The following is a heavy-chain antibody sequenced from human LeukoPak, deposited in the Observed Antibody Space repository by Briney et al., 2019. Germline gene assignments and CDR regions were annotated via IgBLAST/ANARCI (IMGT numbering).Heavy chain of an antibody. Sequence: GGSLRLSCAASGFTFSSYSMNWVRQAPGKGLEWVSSISSSSYIYYADSVKGRFTISRDNAKNSLYLQMNSLRAEDTAVYYCARDAVLRYFDWLPTGGYYYGMDVWGQGTTVTVSS. CDR3: ARDAVLRYFDWLPTGGYYYGMDV. J-gene: IGHJ6*02. V-gene: IGHV3-21*01. CDR2: ISSSSYI. D-gene: IGHD3-9*01. CDR1: GFTFSSYS.